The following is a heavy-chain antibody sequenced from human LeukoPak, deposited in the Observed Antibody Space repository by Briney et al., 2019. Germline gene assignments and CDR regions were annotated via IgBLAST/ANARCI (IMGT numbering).Heavy chain of an antibody. CDR2: LWYDGRNK. J-gene: IGHJ6*02. CDR1: GFTLSSHG. Sequence: GRSLRLSCVASGFTLSSHGMHWVRQAPGKGLEWVAVLWYDGRNKYYADSVKGRLAISRDDSKNTLYLQMNSLRAEDTAVYYCARDPQHSMDVWGQGTTITVSS. V-gene: IGHV3-33*01. CDR3: ARDPQHSMDV. D-gene: IGHD5-18*01.